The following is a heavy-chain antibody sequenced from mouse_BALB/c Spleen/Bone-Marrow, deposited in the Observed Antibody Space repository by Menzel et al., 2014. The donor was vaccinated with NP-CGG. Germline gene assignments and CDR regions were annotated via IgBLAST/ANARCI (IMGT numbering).Heavy chain of an antibody. V-gene: IGHV14-3*02. CDR1: GFNIXDTY. J-gene: IGHJ3*01. CDR3: AAYYRYLAWFAY. D-gene: IGHD2-14*01. Sequence: EVQVVESGAELVKPGASVKLSCTASGFNIXDTYMHWVKQRPEQGLEWIGRIDPANGNTKYDPKFQGKATITADTSSNTAYLQLSSLTSEDTAVYYCAAYYRYLAWFAYWGQGTLVTVSA. CDR2: IDPANGNT.